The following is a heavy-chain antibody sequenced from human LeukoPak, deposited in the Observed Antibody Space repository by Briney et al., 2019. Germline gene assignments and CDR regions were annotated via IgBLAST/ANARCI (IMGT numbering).Heavy chain of an antibody. CDR2: TSGSGDGT. CDR3: AKLRDFFDSSGQFDY. V-gene: IGHV3-23*01. Sequence: GGSLRLSCAASGFTFSSYAMSWVRQAPGKGLEWVSATSGSGDGTFYADSVKGRFTISRDNSKNTLYLQMNRLRAEDTAIYYCAKLRDFFDSSGQFDYWGQGTLVTVSS. D-gene: IGHD3-22*01. J-gene: IGHJ4*02. CDR1: GFTFSSYA.